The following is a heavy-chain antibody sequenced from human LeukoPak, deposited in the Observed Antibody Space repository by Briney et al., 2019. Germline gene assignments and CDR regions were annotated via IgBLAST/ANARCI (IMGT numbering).Heavy chain of an antibody. V-gene: IGHV1-2*02. Sequence: ASVKVSCKASGGTFSSYVISWVRQAPGQGLEWMGWINPNSGGTNYAQKFQGRVTMTRDTSISTAYMELSRLRSDDTAVYYCAREALGFDYWGQGTLVTVSS. D-gene: IGHD7-27*01. CDR2: INPNSGGT. CDR3: AREALGFDY. J-gene: IGHJ4*02. CDR1: GGTFSSYV.